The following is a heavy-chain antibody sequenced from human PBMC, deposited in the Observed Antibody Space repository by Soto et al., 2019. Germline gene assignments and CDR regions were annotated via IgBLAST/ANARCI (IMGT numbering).Heavy chain of an antibody. D-gene: IGHD3-10*01. J-gene: IGHJ3*02. Sequence: QVQLVQSGAEVKKPGSSVKVSCKASGGTFSSYTISWVRQAPGQGLEWMGRIIPILGIANYAQKFQGRVTITADKSTSTAYMELSSLRSEDTAVYYCARLGEFEGSDAFDIWGQGTMVTVSS. V-gene: IGHV1-69*02. CDR1: GGTFSSYT. CDR2: IIPILGIA. CDR3: ARLGEFEGSDAFDI.